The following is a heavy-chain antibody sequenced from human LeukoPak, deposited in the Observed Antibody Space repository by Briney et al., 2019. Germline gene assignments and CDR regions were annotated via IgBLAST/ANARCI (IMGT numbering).Heavy chain of an antibody. Sequence: SVKVSCKASGFTFTISAVQWVRQARGQRLEWIGWIVVGSGNTNYAQKFQERVTITRDMSTSTAYMELSSLRSEDTAVYYCAALDYGGNPVYFDYWGQGTLVTVSS. CDR2: IVVGSGNT. CDR3: AALDYGGNPVYFDY. D-gene: IGHD4-23*01. CDR1: GFTFTISA. J-gene: IGHJ4*02. V-gene: IGHV1-58*01.